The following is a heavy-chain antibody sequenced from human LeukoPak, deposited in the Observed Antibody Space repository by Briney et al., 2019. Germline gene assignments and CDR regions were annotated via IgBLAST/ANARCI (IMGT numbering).Heavy chain of an antibody. V-gene: IGHV3-30-3*01. CDR2: ISYDGSNK. CDR1: GFTFSSYA. J-gene: IGHJ5*02. D-gene: IGHD3-3*01. CDR3: AREVVTMEGTNWFDP. Sequence: GRSLRLSCAASGFTFSSYAMHWVRQAPGKGLVWVAVISYDGSNKYYADSVKGRSTISRDNSKNTLYLQMNSLRAEDTAVYYCAREVVTMEGTNWFDPWGQGTLVTVSS.